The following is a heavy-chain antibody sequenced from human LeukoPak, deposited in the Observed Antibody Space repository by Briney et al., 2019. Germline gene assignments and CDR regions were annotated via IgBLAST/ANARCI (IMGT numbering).Heavy chain of an antibody. CDR2: IKSKTDGGTT. Sequence: GGPLRLSCAASGFTFSNAWMSWVRQAPGKGLEWVGRIKSKTDGGTTDYAAPVKGRFTISRDDSNTTLYLQINSLKTEDTAVYYCTTEPEYHFRFDYFAYWGQGTLVTISS. CDR1: GFTFSNAW. D-gene: IGHD2-2*01. J-gene: IGHJ4*02. V-gene: IGHV3-15*01. CDR3: TTEPEYHFRFDYFAY.